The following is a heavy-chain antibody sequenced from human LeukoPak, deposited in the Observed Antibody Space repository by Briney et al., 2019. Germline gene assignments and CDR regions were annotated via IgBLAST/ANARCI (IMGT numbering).Heavy chain of an antibody. D-gene: IGHD4-17*01. CDR3: ARGIYGDSYFDY. CDR2: IIPIFGTA. Sequence: SVKVSCKASGGTFSSYAISWVRQAPGQGLEWMGGIIPIFGTANYAQKFQGRVTITANESTSTAYMELSSLRSEDTAVYYCARGIYGDSYFDYWGQGTLVTVSS. J-gene: IGHJ4*02. CDR1: GGTFSSYA. V-gene: IGHV1-69*13.